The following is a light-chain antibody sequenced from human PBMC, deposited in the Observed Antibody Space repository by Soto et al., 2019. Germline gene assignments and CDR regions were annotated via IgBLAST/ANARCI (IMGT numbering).Light chain of an antibody. CDR2: GAS. CDR1: QSVSSSY. Sequence: IVLTQSPGTLSLSPGGRATLSRRAIQSVSSSYLAWYQQKPGQAPRLLIYGASSRATGIPDRFSGSGSGTDFTLTISRLEPEDFAVYYCQQYGSSPPVTFGGGTKVDIK. V-gene: IGKV3-20*01. J-gene: IGKJ4*01. CDR3: QQYGSSPPVT.